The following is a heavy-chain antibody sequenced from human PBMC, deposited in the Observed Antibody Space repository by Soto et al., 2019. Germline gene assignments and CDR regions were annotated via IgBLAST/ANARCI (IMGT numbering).Heavy chain of an antibody. V-gene: IGHV1-18*01. CDR3: ARSLTPTDY. J-gene: IGHJ4*02. D-gene: IGHD3-9*01. CDR2: ISAHNGNT. CDR1: GYTFTSYG. Sequence: QVQLVKSGAEVKKPGASVKVSCKASGYTFTSYGISWVRQAPGQGLEWMGWISAHNGNTIYASKFQGRVTMTTDTSTSLASMELRSLRSDGTAVYYCARSLTPTDYWCQGTLVTVSS.